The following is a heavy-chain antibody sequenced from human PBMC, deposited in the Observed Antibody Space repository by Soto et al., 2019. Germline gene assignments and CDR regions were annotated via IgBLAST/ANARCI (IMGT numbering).Heavy chain of an antibody. J-gene: IGHJ4*02. V-gene: IGHV3-23*01. CDR2: ISGSGGST. CDR1: GFTFSSYA. Sequence: GGSLRLSCAASGFTFSSYAMSWVRQAPGKGLEWVSAISGSGGSTYYADSVKGRFTISRDNSKNTLYLQMNSLRAEDTAVYYCAKASSVLRFLEWLLDYWGQGTLVTVSS. D-gene: IGHD3-3*01. CDR3: AKASSVLRFLEWLLDY.